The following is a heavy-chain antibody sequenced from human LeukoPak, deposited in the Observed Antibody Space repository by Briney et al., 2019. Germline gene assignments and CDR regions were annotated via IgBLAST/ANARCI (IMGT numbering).Heavy chain of an antibody. Sequence: GGSLRLSCAASGFTFSSYAMSWVRQAPGQGLEWVSAISGSGGSTYYADSVKGRFTISRDNSKNTLYLQMNSLRAEDTAVYYCAKVGYDILTGYSNWGQGTLVTVSS. D-gene: IGHD3-9*01. CDR3: AKVGYDILTGYSN. CDR2: ISGSGGST. J-gene: IGHJ4*02. V-gene: IGHV3-23*01. CDR1: GFTFSSYA.